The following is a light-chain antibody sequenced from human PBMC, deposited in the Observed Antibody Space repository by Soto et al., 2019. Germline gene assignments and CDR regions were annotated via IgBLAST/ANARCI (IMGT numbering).Light chain of an antibody. Sequence: QSVLTQPPSVSGAPGQRVTISCTGSSSNIGAGYDVHWYQQLPGTAPKLPIYANSNRPSGVPGRFSGSKSGTSASLAITGLQAEDEADYYCQSYDSSLSGYVFGTGTKVTVL. V-gene: IGLV1-40*01. CDR1: SSNIGAGYD. CDR3: QSYDSSLSGYV. J-gene: IGLJ1*01. CDR2: ANS.